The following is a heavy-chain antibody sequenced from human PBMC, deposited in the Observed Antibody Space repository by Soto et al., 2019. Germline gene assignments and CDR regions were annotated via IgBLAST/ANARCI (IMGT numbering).Heavy chain of an antibody. J-gene: IGHJ4*02. CDR2: ISAYNGNT. D-gene: IGHD5-18*01. Sequence: ASVKISCKASGYTFTSYGISWVRQAPGQGLEWMGWISAYNGNTNYAQKLQGRVTMTTDTSTSTAYMELRSLRSDDTAVYYCATEIQLWSRVDYWGQGTLVIVSS. CDR1: GYTFTSYG. CDR3: ATEIQLWSRVDY. V-gene: IGHV1-18*04.